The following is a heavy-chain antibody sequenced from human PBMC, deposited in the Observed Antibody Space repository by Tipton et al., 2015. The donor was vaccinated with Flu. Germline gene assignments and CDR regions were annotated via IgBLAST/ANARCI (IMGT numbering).Heavy chain of an antibody. CDR3: ASDPLGFCSTTTCYRYGLDA. CDR1: GFSFSSYY. CDR2: ISTSGSHV. V-gene: IGHV3-21*06. Sequence: SLRLSCTASGFSFSSYYMNWVRQAPGKGLEWVSSISTSGSHVYYADSVKGRFTISRDNAKNSLNLQMSSLGAEDTAVYYCASDPLGFCSTTTCYRYGLDAWGQGTTVTVSS. J-gene: IGHJ6*02. D-gene: IGHD2-2*01.